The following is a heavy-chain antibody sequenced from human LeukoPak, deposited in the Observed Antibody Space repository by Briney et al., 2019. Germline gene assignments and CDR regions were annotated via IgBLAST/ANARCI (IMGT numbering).Heavy chain of an antibody. J-gene: IGHJ6*02. V-gene: IGHV1-8*01. CDR2: MNPNSGNT. D-gene: IGHD2-15*01. CDR1: GYTFTSYD. Sequence: GASVKVSCKASGYTFTSYDINWVRQATGQGLEWMGWMNPNSGNTGYAQKFQGRVTMTRNTSISTAYMELSSLRSEDTAVYYCARTIVVRYYYYYSMDVWGQGTTVTVSS. CDR3: ARTIVVRYYYYYSMDV.